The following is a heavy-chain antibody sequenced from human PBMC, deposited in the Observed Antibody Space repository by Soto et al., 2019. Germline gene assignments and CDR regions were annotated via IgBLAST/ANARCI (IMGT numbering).Heavy chain of an antibody. Sequence: SETLSLTCTVSGGSISSGGYYLSWIRQHPGKGLEWIGYIYYSGSTYYNPSLKSRVTISVDTSKNQFSLKLSSVTAADTAVYYCAREVYSYGREVDYWGQGTLVTVSS. CDR3: AREVYSYGREVDY. CDR1: GGSISSGGYY. D-gene: IGHD5-18*01. CDR2: IYYSGST. V-gene: IGHV4-31*03. J-gene: IGHJ4*02.